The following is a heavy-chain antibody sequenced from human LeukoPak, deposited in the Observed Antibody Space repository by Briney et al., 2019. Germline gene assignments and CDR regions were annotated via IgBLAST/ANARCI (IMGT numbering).Heavy chain of an antibody. CDR3: ARNAIRVVIIPNWFDP. J-gene: IGHJ5*02. D-gene: IGHD3-10*01. Sequence: GSSVKVSCKASGGTFSSYAISWVRQAPGQGLEWMGGIIPIFGTANYAQKFQGRVTITADESTSTAYMELSSLRSEDTAVYYCARNAIRVVIIPNWFDPWGQGTLVTVSS. V-gene: IGHV1-69*01. CDR1: GGTFSSYA. CDR2: IIPIFGTA.